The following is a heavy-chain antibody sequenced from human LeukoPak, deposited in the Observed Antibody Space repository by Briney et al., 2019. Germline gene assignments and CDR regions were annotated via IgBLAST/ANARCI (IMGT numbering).Heavy chain of an antibody. CDR2: INPKSGGT. V-gene: IGHV1-2*02. D-gene: IGHD3-10*01. CDR1: GYTFTCYY. J-gene: IGHJ5*02. Sequence: ASVTVSCKASGYTFTCYYLHWVRQPPGQGLEWMGWINPKSGGTNYAQKFQGRATMTRDTSISTAYMELSRLRSDDTAVYYCARGLFTMVRGVTNWFDPWGQGTLVTVSS. CDR3: ARGLFTMVRGVTNWFDP.